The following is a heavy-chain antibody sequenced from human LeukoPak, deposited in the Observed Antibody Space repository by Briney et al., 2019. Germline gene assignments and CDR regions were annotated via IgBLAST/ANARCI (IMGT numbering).Heavy chain of an antibody. D-gene: IGHD1-1*01. CDR2: ISTTSGFT. CDR3: ARASLQLDY. J-gene: IGHJ4*02. V-gene: IGHV3-11*05. Sequence: GGSLRLSCAASGFTFIDYYMSWIRQAPGKGLEWAAYISTTSGFTKYADSVRGRFTISRDNAKNSLYLQMNSLRAEDTAVYYCARASLQLDYWGQGTLVTVSS. CDR1: GFTFIDYY.